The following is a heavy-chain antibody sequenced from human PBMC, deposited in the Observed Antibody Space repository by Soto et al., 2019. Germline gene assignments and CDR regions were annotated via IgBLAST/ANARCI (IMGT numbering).Heavy chain of an antibody. CDR2: IYYSGST. D-gene: IGHD3-9*01. CDR3: ARAVRYYDILTGYSLNWFDP. CDR1: GGSISSGDYY. Sequence: SETLSLTCTVSGGSISSGDYYWSWIRQPPGKGLEWIGYIYYSGSTYYNPSLKSRVTISVDTSKNQFSLKLSSVTAADTAVYYCARAVRYYDILTGYSLNWFDPWGQGTLVTVSS. J-gene: IGHJ5*02. V-gene: IGHV4-30-4*01.